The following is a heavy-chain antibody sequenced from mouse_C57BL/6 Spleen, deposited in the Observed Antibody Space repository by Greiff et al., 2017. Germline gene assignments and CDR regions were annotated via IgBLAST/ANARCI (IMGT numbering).Heavy chain of an antibody. J-gene: IGHJ1*03. CDR1: GYAFSSYW. Sequence: VKLVESGAELVKPGASVKISCKASGYAFSSYWMNWVKQRPGKGLEWIGQIYPGDGDTNYNGKFKGKATLTADKSSSTAYMQLSSLTSEDSAVYFCARIWATRYFDVWGTGTTVTVSS. D-gene: IGHD3-1*01. CDR2: IYPGDGDT. CDR3: ARIWATRYFDV. V-gene: IGHV1-80*01.